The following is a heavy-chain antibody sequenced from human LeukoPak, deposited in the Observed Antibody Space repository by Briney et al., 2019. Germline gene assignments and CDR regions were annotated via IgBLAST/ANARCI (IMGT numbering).Heavy chain of an antibody. CDR3: ARDRSDVYDFWSGYSN. V-gene: IGHV3-48*02. CDR2: ISSSSSTI. CDR1: GFTFSSYS. J-gene: IGHJ4*02. D-gene: IGHD3-3*01. Sequence: GGSLRLSCAASGFTFSSYSMNWVRQAPGKGLEWVSYISSSSSTIYYADSVKGRFTISRDNAKNSLYLQMNSLRDEDTAVYYCARDRSDVYDFWSGYSNWGQGTLVTVSS.